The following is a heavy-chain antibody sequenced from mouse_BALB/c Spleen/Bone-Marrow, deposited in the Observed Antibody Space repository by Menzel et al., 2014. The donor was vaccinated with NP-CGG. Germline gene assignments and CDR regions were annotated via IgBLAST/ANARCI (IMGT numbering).Heavy chain of an antibody. D-gene: IGHD2-1*01. Sequence: EVKVVESGGGLVQPGGSLRLSCATSGFTFTDYYMSWVRQPPGKALEWLGFIRNKANGYTTEYSASVKGRFTISRDNSQSIPFLQKNPLRSEDSAPYYWSRRAYGNFFSLFSYWGQGTLVTVSA. CDR2: IRNKANGYTT. CDR1: GFTFTDYY. J-gene: IGHJ3*01. CDR3: SRRAYGNFFSLFSY. V-gene: IGHV7-3*02.